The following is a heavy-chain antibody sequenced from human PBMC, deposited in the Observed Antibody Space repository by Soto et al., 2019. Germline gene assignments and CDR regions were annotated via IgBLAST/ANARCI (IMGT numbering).Heavy chain of an antibody. CDR2: LSFDGTAE. Sequence: QVQRVESGGGVVQTGTSLRLSCKASGFICRDYLIHWVRKSPGKGLEWLAVLSFDGTAEYYADSTRGRFTISRAIPKITTYLVINNVRREDTAMYYCARVATRLQSMEVLEYWGQGTLVTVPS. CDR1: GFICRDYL. V-gene: IGHV3-30*03. J-gene: IGHJ4*02. CDR3: ARVATRLQSMEVLEY. D-gene: IGHD2-21*02.